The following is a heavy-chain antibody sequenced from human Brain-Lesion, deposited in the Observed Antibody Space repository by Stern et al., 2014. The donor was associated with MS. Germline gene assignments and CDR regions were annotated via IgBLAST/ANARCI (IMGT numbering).Heavy chain of an antibody. CDR2: VSYDGSNK. D-gene: IGHD2/OR15-2a*01. J-gene: IGHJ5*02. Sequence: VQLVESGGGVVQPGRPLRLSCVASGFTFGSCAMHWVRQAPGKGLEWVAGVSYDGSNKYYAASVKGRFTISRDNSRNTLYMQMSSLRPEDTAVYYCAKDRQYLTYFFDHWGQGSLVTVSS. CDR3: AKDRQYLTYFFDH. V-gene: IGHV3-30*18. CDR1: GFTFGSCA.